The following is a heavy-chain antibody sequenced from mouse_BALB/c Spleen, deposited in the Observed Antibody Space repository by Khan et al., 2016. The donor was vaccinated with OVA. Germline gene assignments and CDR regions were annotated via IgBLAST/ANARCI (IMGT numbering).Heavy chain of an antibody. D-gene: IGHD2-14*01. CDR3: ARDGAYDRNDGWFAY. CDR1: GYTFTSYT. Sequence: VQLQQSGAELARPGASVKMSCKASGYTFTSYTIHWIKQRPGQGLEWIGYIHPSSGYTNYNQKFKDKATLTADKSSTTAYMQLSSLTSDDSAVYYCARDGAYDRNDGWFAYWGQGTLVTVSA. J-gene: IGHJ3*01. CDR2: IHPSSGYT. V-gene: IGHV1-4*01.